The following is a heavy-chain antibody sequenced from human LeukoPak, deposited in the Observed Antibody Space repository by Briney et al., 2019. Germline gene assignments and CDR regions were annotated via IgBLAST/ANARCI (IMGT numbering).Heavy chain of an antibody. CDR3: ARVPSAVRADY. V-gene: IGHV4-34*01. CDR1: GGSFSGYY. D-gene: IGHD3-10*01. CDR2: INHSGST. J-gene: IGHJ4*02. Sequence: SETLSLTCAVYGGSFSGYYWSWIRQPPGKGLEWIGEINHSGSTNYNPSLESRVTISVDTSKNQFSLKLSSVTAADTAVYYCARVPSAVRADYWGQGTLVTVSS.